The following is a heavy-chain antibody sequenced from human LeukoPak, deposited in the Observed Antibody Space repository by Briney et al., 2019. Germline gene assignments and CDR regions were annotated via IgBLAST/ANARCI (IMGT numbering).Heavy chain of an antibody. V-gene: IGHV1-2*02. CDR2: INPNSGGT. J-gene: IGHJ4*02. D-gene: IGHD6-19*01. CDR3: ARVWGSSGWYYFDY. CDR1: GYTFTGYY. Sequence: ASVKVSCKASGYTFTGYYMHWVRQAPGQGLEWMGWINPNSGGTNYAQKFQGRVTTTRDTSISTAYMELSRLRSDDTAVYYCARVWGSSGWYYFDYWGQGTLVTVSS.